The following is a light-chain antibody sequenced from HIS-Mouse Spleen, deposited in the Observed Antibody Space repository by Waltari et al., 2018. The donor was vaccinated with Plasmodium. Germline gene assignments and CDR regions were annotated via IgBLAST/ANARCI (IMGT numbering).Light chain of an antibody. CDR3: QQYNNWPYT. V-gene: IGKV3-15*01. Sequence: DIVLTHSPATLPVSPGERATLSCRASQSVSSNLAWEQQKPGQAPRLLIYGASTRATGSPARFSGSGSGTEFTLTISSLQSEDFAVYYWQQYNNWPYTFGQGTKLEIK. J-gene: IGKJ2*01. CDR1: QSVSSN. CDR2: GAS.